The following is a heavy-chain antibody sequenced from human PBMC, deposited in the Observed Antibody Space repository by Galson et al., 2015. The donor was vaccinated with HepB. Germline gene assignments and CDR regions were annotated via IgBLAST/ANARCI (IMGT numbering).Heavy chain of an antibody. Sequence: SVKVSCKVSGYTLTELSIHWVRQTPGKWLEWMGGVDPEDGDTISAQNFQGRVTMTEDTSTDTAYMELRSLRSGDSAFYYCATGYSDNGGGDSFDIWGQGTMVIVSS. V-gene: IGHV1-24*01. CDR3: ATGYSDNGGGDSFDI. J-gene: IGHJ3*02. CDR1: GYTLTELS. D-gene: IGHD3-22*01. CDR2: VDPEDGDT.